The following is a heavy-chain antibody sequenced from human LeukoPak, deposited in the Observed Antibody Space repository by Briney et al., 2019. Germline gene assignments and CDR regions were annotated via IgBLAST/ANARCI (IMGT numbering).Heavy chain of an antibody. CDR3: ARDQAAAQNDY. V-gene: IGHV3-48*04. CDR1: GFTFSSYS. D-gene: IGHD6-13*01. J-gene: IGHJ4*02. Sequence: GGSLRLSCTASGFTFSSYSMNWVRQAPGKGLEWVSYISSSSSTIYYADSVKGRFTISRDNAKNSLYLQMNSLRAEDTAVYYCARDQAAAQNDYWGQGTLVTVSS. CDR2: ISSSSSTI.